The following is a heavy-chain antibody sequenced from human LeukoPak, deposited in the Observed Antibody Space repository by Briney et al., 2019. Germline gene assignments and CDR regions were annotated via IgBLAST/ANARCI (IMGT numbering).Heavy chain of an antibody. V-gene: IGHV4-59*08. J-gene: IGHJ4*02. Sequence: PSETLSLTCTVSGGSISSYYWNWIRQPPGKGLEWIGYFYYSGSTNYNPSLKSRVTISVDTSKNQFSLRLSSVTAADTAVYYCARLQSDGSGYFAYWGQGTLVTVSS. CDR2: FYYSGST. CDR3: ARLQSDGSGYFAY. D-gene: IGHD5-24*01. CDR1: GGSISSYY.